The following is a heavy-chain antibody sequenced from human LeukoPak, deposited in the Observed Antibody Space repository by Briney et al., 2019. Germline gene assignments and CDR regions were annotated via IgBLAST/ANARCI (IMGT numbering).Heavy chain of an antibody. J-gene: IGHJ2*01. CDR2: IYYSGST. Sequence: ASETLSPTCTVSGGSISSYYWSWIRQPPGKGLEWIGYIYYSGSTNYNPSLKSRVTISVDTSKNQFSLKLSSVTAADTAVYYCARDPGKRSGYYWYFDLWGRGTLVTVSS. CDR1: GGSISSYY. V-gene: IGHV4-59*01. CDR3: ARDPGKRSGYYWYFDL. D-gene: IGHD3-22*01.